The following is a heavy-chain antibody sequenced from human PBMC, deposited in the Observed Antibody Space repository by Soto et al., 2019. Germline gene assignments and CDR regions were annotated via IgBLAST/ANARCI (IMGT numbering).Heavy chain of an antibody. V-gene: IGHV4-34*01. CDR2: INPSGST. CDR3: ARGTPMSSGYYRAPGCYGNH. Sequence: TLSLTCAVYGGSFSGYYWSWIRQPPVKGLEWIGEINPSGSTNYTPSLKSRATISVDRSKTQFSLKLSSVTAAVAAVYYCARGTPMSSGYYRAPGCYGNHWGKSTVVT. CDR1: GGSFSGYY. J-gene: IGHJ1*01. D-gene: IGHD3-22*01.